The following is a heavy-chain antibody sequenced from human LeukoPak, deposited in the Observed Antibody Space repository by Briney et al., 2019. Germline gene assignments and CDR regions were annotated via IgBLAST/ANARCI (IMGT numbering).Heavy chain of an antibody. V-gene: IGHV3-30*04. CDR3: ARAKYCNAGNCFLIDY. CDR2: ISYDGSNT. D-gene: IGHD2/OR15-2a*01. J-gene: IGHJ4*02. Sequence: GGSLRLSCAASKFTLNTYAMHCVRHAPGKGLEWVSLISYDGSNTYYADSVRGRFTISRDNSKNTLFLQMNSLRGDDTAVYYCARAKYCNAGNCFLIDYWGQGMLVTVAS. CDR1: KFTLNTYA.